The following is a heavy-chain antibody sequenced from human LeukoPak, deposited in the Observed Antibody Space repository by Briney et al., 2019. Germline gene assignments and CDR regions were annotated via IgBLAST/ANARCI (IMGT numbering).Heavy chain of an antibody. D-gene: IGHD2-2*01. V-gene: IGHV3-30*18. Sequence: GGSLRLSCGASGFSFSSYGMHWVRQAPGKGLEWVAVISYDGSNKYYADSVKGRFTISRDNSKNTLYLQMNSLRAEDTAVYYCAKDFRIPANPDGDNYYYGMDVWGQGTTVTVSS. J-gene: IGHJ6*02. CDR1: GFSFSSYG. CDR2: ISYDGSNK. CDR3: AKDFRIPANPDGDNYYYGMDV.